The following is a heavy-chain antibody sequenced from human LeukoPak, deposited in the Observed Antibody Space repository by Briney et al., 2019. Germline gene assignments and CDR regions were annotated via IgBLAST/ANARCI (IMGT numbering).Heavy chain of an antibody. J-gene: IGHJ4*02. CDR3: ARGEAVAAPYFDY. CDR2: VYYSGST. Sequence: SETLSLTCTVSGGSVSSGSYYWSWIRQPPGKGLEWIGYVYYSGSTNYNPSLKSRVTISVDTSKNQFSLKLSSVTAADTAVYYCARGEAVAAPYFDYWGQGTLVTVSS. CDR1: GGSVSSGSYY. D-gene: IGHD6-19*01. V-gene: IGHV4-61*01.